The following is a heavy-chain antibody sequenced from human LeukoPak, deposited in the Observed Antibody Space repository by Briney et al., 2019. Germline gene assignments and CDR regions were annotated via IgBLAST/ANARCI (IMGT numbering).Heavy chain of an antibody. D-gene: IGHD6-13*01. CDR1: GFTFSSYS. V-gene: IGHV3-21*01. J-gene: IGHJ4*02. CDR2: ISSSSSYV. Sequence: GGSLRLSCAAYGFTFSSYSMNWVRQAPGKGLEWVSSISSSSSYVYYADSVKGRFTISRDNAKNSLYLQMNSLRAEDTAVYYCARGFSSSRTHYFDYWGQGTLVTVSS. CDR3: ARGFSSSRTHYFDY.